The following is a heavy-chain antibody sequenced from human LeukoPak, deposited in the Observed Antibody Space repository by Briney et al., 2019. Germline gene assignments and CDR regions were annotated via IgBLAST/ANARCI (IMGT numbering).Heavy chain of an antibody. CDR3: ARSPSLAYSSSWYDDAFDI. CDR2: ISSSGSTI. V-gene: IGHV3-48*03. J-gene: IGHJ3*02. CDR1: GFTFSSYE. D-gene: IGHD6-13*01. Sequence: PGGSLRLSCAASGFTFSSYEMNWVRQAPGKGLEWVSYISSSGSTIYYADSVKGRFTISRDNSKNTLYLQMNSLRAEDTAVYYCARSPSLAYSSSWYDDAFDIWGQGTMVTVSS.